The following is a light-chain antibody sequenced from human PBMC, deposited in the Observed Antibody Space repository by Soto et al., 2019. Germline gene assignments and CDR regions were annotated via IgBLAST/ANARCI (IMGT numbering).Light chain of an antibody. CDR2: EVS. V-gene: IGLV2-14*01. Sequence: QSALTQPASVSGSPGQSITISCTGTSSDVGGYNYVSWYQHYLGKAPKLMIYEVSNRPSGVSNRFSGSKSGNTASLTLSGLQAEDEADYYCSSYTSNSVLFGGGTKLTVL. CDR1: SSDVGGYNY. CDR3: SSYTSNSVL. J-gene: IGLJ2*01.